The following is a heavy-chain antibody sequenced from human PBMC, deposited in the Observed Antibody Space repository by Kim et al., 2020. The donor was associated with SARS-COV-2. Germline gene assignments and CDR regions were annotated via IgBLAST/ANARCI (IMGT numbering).Heavy chain of an antibody. CDR2: IYYSGST. V-gene: IGHV4-39*07. CDR3: ARDGAVWFGESYWFYP. J-gene: IGHJ5*02. D-gene: IGHD3-10*01. CDR1: GGSISSSSYY. Sequence: SETLSLTCTVSGGSISSSSYYWGWIRQPPGKGLEWIGSIYYSGSTYYNLSLKSRVTISVDTSKNQFSLKLSSVTAADTAVYYCARDGAVWFGESYWFYPWGQGTLVTVSS.